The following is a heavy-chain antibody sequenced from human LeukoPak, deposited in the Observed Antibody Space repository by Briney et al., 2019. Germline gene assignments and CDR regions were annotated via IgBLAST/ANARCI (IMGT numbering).Heavy chain of an antibody. CDR1: GGSISSYY. CDR3: ARWVAAAGHYYYYYIDV. Sequence: SETLSPTCTVSGGSISSYYWSWIRQPAGKGLEWIGRIYTSGSTNYNPSLKSRVTISVDTSKNQFSLRLSSVTAADTAVYYCARWVAAAGHYYYYYIDVWGKGTTVTVSS. V-gene: IGHV4-4*07. D-gene: IGHD6-13*01. CDR2: IYTSGST. J-gene: IGHJ6*03.